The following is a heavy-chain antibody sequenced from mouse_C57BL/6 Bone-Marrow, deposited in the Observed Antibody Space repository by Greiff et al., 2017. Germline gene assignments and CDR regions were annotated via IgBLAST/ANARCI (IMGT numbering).Heavy chain of an antibody. V-gene: IGHV5-6*01. J-gene: IGHJ1*03. CDR2: ISSGGSCT. CDR1: GFTFSSYG. Sequence: EVQRLESGGDLVKPGGSLKLSCAASGFTFSSYGMSWVRQTPDKRLEWVATISSGGSCTNYPDSVKGRFTISGDNAKNTLYLQMSSLKSEDTAMYYCARHDDGYYVYGYFDVWGTGTTVTVSS. CDR3: ARHDDGYYVYGYFDV. D-gene: IGHD2-3*01.